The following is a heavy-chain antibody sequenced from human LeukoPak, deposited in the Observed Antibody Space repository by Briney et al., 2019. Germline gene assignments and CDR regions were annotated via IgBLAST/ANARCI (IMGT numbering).Heavy chain of an antibody. CDR2: IKSKTDGGTT. D-gene: IGHD3-22*01. J-gene: IGHJ4*02. CDR1: GFTFSNAW. Sequence: GGSLRLSCAASGFTFSNAWMSWVRQAPGKGLEWVGRIKSKTDGGTTDYAAPVKGRFTISRDDSKNTLYLQMNSLKTEDTAVYYCTTGHTKHMDSSGYYSDYWGQGTLVTVSS. CDR3: TTGHTKHMDSSGYYSDY. V-gene: IGHV3-15*01.